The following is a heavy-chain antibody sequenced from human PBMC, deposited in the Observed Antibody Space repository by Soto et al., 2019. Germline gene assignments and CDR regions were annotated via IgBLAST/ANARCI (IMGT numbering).Heavy chain of an antibody. V-gene: IGHV3-33*01. CDR1: GFTFSSYG. CDR2: IWYDGSNK. D-gene: IGHD3-22*01. Sequence: QVQLVESGGGVVRPGRSLRLSCAASGFTFSSYGMHWVRQAPGKGLEWVAVIWYDGSNKYYADSVKGRFTISRDNSKNTLYLQMNSLRAEDTAVYYCARDQDSSGLHFDYWGQGTLVTVSS. J-gene: IGHJ4*02. CDR3: ARDQDSSGLHFDY.